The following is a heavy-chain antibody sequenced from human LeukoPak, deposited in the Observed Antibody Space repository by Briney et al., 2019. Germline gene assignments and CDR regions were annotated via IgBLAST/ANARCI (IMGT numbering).Heavy chain of an antibody. J-gene: IGHJ5*02. V-gene: IGHV4-34*01. D-gene: IGHD2-21*01. CDR2: INHSGST. CDR3: ARGTKSETNAIARFDP. Sequence: PSETLSLTCAVYGGSFSGYYWSWIRQPPGKGLEWIGEINHSGSTNYNPSLKSRVTISVDTSKNQFSLKLSSVTAADTAVYYCARGTKSETNAIARFDPWGQGTLVTVSS. CDR1: GGSFSGYY.